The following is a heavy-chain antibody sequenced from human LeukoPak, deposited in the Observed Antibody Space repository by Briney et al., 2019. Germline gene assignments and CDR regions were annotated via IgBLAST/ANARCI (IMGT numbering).Heavy chain of an antibody. CDR2: INAGNGNT. D-gene: IGHD4-17*01. Sequence: ASVTVSCTASGYTFTSYAMHWVRQAPGQRLEWMGWINAGNGNTKYSQKFQGRVTITRDTSASTAYRELSSLRSEDTAVYYCALTTVTTGWFDPWGQGTLVTVSS. J-gene: IGHJ5*02. CDR3: ALTTVTTGWFDP. CDR1: GYTFTSYA. V-gene: IGHV1-3*01.